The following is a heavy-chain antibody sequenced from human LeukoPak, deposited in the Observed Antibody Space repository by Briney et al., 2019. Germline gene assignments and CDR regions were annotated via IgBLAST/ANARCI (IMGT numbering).Heavy chain of an antibody. Sequence: SETLSLTCAVSGGSFSGYYWSWIRQPPGKGLEWIGEINHSGSTNYTPSPKSRVTISVDTSKNQFSLKLSSVTAADTAVYYCARGPAVGYANPDFDYWGRGTLDTVSS. V-gene: IGHV4-34*01. D-gene: IGHD3-16*01. CDR1: GGSFSGYY. CDR2: INHSGST. J-gene: IGHJ4*02. CDR3: ARGPAVGYANPDFDY.